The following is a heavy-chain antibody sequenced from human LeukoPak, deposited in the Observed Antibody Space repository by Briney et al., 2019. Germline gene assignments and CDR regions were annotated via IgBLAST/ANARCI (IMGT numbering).Heavy chain of an antibody. CDR2: ISSSGSTI. CDR1: GFTFSSYE. V-gene: IGHV3-48*03. CDR3: ARGPRADVSTFRTYYSYGMDV. J-gene: IGHJ6*02. D-gene: IGHD1-1*01. Sequence: GGSLRLSCAASGFTFSSYEMNWVRQAPGKGLEWVSYISSSGSTIYYADSVKGRFTISRDNAKNSLYLQMNSLRAEDTAVYYCARGPRADVSTFRTYYSYGMDVWGQGTTVTVSS.